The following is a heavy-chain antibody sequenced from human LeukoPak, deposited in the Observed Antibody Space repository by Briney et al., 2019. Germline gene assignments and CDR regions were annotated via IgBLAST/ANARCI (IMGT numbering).Heavy chain of an antibody. Sequence: SQTLSLTCTVSGGSISSGDYYWSWIRQLPGKGLEWIGYIYYSGSTYYNPSLKSRVTISVDTSKNQFSLKLSSVTAADTAVYYCASTNLVVPAAIPFDYWGQGTLVTVSS. V-gene: IGHV4-30-4*01. CDR3: ASTNLVVPAAIPFDY. CDR2: IYYSGST. CDR1: GGSISSGDYY. D-gene: IGHD2-2*01. J-gene: IGHJ4*02.